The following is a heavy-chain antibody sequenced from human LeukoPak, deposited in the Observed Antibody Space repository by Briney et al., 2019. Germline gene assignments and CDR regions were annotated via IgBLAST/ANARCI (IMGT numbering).Heavy chain of an antibody. CDR2: INDDEAST. CDR3: ATTGSGSYYDY. V-gene: IGHV3-74*01. D-gene: IGHD1-26*01. Sequence: GGTLRLSCAASGFSFSSSWMHWVRQVPGKGLEWVSRINDDEASTTYAESVKGRFTISRDNAKNTLFLQMNSLRAEDTAVYYCATTGSGSYYDYWGQGTLVTVSS. J-gene: IGHJ4*02. CDR1: GFSFSSSW.